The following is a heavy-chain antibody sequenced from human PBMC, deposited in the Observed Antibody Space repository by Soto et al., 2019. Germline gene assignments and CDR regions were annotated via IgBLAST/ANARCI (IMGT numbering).Heavy chain of an antibody. D-gene: IGHD5-18*01. CDR1: GGTFSTYA. CDR3: ASGIQLWLRRINNGYSG. V-gene: IGHV1-69*12. Sequence: QVQLVQSGAEVKKPESSVKVSCKAPGGTFSTYAISWVRQAPGQGLEWMGGIIPMCGTANYAQRFQARVTITADGSTNTVYMELSSLRSADTAVYFCASGIQLWLRRINNGYSGWGQGTLVTVSS. CDR2: IIPMCGTA. J-gene: IGHJ4*02.